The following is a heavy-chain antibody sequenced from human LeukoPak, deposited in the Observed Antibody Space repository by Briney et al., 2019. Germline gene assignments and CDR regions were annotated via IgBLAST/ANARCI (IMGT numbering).Heavy chain of an antibody. V-gene: IGHV4-34*01. CDR3: ARRGYDYVWGSYRHNTEGYFDL. J-gene: IGHJ2*01. Sequence: SETLSLTCAVYCGSFSGYYWSWIRQPPGKGLEWIGEINHSGSTNYNPSLKSRVTISVDTSKNQFSLKLSSVTAADTAVYYCARRGYDYVWGSYRHNTEGYFDLWGRGTLVTVSS. CDR2: INHSGST. D-gene: IGHD3-16*02. CDR1: CGSFSGYY.